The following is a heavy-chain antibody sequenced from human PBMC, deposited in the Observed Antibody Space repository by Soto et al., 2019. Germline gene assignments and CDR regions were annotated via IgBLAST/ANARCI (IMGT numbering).Heavy chain of an antibody. Sequence: GGSLRLSCAASGFTFSSYSMNWVRQAPGKGLEWVSYISSSSSTIYYADSVKGRFTISRDNAKNSLYLQMNSLRDEDTAVYYCASTYCSSTSCRPKYFDYWGQGTLVTVSS. CDR3: ASTYCSSTSCRPKYFDY. CDR1: GFTFSSYS. V-gene: IGHV3-48*02. CDR2: ISSSSSTI. D-gene: IGHD2-2*01. J-gene: IGHJ4*02.